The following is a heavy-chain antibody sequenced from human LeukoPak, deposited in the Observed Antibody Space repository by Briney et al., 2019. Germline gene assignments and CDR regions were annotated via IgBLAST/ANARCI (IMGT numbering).Heavy chain of an antibody. CDR2: IIPILGIA. J-gene: IGHJ5*02. CDR3: ARAQYSGSYPAWDP. CDR1: GGTFSSYA. D-gene: IGHD1-26*01. Sequence: GASVKVSCKASGGTFSSYAISWVRQAPGQGLEWMGRIIPILGIANYAQKFQGRVTITADKSTSTAYMELRSLRSDDTAVYYCARAQYSGSYPAWDPWGQGTLVTVSS. V-gene: IGHV1-69*04.